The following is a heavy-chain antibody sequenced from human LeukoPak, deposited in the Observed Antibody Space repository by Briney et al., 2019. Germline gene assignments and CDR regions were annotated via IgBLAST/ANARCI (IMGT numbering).Heavy chain of an antibody. Sequence: ASVKVSCKASGYTFTSYYMHWVRQAPGQGLEWMGIINPSGGSTSYAQKFQGRVTMTRDTSTSTVYMELSSLRSEDTAVYYCARSDIVVVVAATRTPLFDYWGQGTLVTVSS. D-gene: IGHD2-15*01. CDR3: ARSDIVVVVAATRTPLFDY. J-gene: IGHJ4*02. CDR2: INPSGGST. V-gene: IGHV1-46*01. CDR1: GYTFTSYY.